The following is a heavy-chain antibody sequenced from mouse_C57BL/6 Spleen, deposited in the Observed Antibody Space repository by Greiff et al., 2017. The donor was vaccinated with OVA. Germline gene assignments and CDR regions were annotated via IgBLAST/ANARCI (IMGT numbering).Heavy chain of an antibody. CDR2: IDPSDSYT. Sequence: VQLQQPGAELVKPGASVKLSCKASGYTFTSYWMQWVKQRPGQGLEWIGEIDPSDSYTNYNQKFKGKATLTVDTSSSTAYMQLSSLTSEDSAVYYCARSRAYWGQGTLVTVSA. CDR1: GYTFTSYW. J-gene: IGHJ3*01. V-gene: IGHV1-50*01. CDR3: ARSRAY.